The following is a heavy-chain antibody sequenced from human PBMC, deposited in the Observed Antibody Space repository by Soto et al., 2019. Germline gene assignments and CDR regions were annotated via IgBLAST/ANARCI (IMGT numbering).Heavy chain of an antibody. CDR2: ISYDGSNK. CDR1: GFTFSSYA. Sequence: GGSLRLSCAASGFTFSSYAMHWVRQAPGKGLEWVAVISYDGSNKYYADSVKGRFTISRDNSKNTLYLQMNSLRAEDTAVYYCARDGPEEQLVHGAFDIWGQGTMVTVS. J-gene: IGHJ3*02. CDR3: ARDGPEEQLVHGAFDI. V-gene: IGHV3-30*04. D-gene: IGHD6-6*01.